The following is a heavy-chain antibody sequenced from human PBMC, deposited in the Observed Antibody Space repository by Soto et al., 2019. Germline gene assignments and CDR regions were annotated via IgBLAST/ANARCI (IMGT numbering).Heavy chain of an antibody. V-gene: IGHV1-69*04. D-gene: IGHD2-15*01. Sequence: QVQLLQSGSLLKRPGSSVKISCQASGDTFITHTLTWVRQAPGQGPEWVGRIIPLLGMTDYAQRFQGRVTLTADKSTTTAYMVLGSLTSEDTAIYYCARDQYCSVSTCFGYPAVWGTGTALTVSS. CDR1: GDTFITHT. J-gene: IGHJ6*03. CDR2: IIPLLGMT. CDR3: ARDQYCSVSTCFGYPAV.